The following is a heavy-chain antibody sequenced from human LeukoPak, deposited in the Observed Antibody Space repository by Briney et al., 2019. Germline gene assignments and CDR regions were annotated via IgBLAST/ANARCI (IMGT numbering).Heavy chain of an antibody. CDR3: TKERRGTYYAFES. Sequence: GGSLRLSCDASGFSISYYYISWIRQSPGKGLEWISYITSGAGSTKYADSVKGRFTISRDKAKNSVALQLNSLRAEDAAVYYCTKERRGTYYAFESWGQGTLVTVSS. V-gene: IGHV3-11*01. CDR1: GFSISYYY. J-gene: IGHJ4*02. CDR2: ITSGAGST. D-gene: IGHD3-16*01.